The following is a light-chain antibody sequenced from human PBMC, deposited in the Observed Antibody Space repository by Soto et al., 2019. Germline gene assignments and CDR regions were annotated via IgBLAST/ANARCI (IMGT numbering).Light chain of an antibody. CDR1: NIDSRT. V-gene: IGLV3-21*02. CDR2: DNS. J-gene: IGLJ1*01. Sequence: SYALTQPPSVSVAPGQTATISCGENNIDSRTVHWYQQKPGQAPLLVVYDNSFRPSGIPNRFSGPNSGNTATLTISRVEAGDEADYYCQVWDNVDDHIYVFGTGTKGTVL. CDR3: QVWDNVDDHIYV.